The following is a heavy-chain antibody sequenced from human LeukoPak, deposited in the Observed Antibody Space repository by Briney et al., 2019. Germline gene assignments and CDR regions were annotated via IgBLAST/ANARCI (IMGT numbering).Heavy chain of an antibody. CDR2: TKQDGSER. CDR1: GFTFSNYA. D-gene: IGHD1-26*01. J-gene: IGHJ4*02. Sequence: PGGSLRLSCAASGFTFSNYAMSWVRQAPGKGLEWVANTKQDGSERYYVDSVKGRFTISRDNAKNSLYLQMNSLRAEDTAVYYCARDKIVGATNLDYWGQGTLVTVSS. V-gene: IGHV3-7*03. CDR3: ARDKIVGATNLDY.